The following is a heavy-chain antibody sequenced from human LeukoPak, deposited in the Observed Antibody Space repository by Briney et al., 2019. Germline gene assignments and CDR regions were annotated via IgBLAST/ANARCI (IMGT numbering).Heavy chain of an antibody. Sequence: GGSLRLSCAASGFTFSNYWMHWVRQAPGKGLVWVSRINSDGSSTRYADSVKGRFTISRDNAKNTLYLQMNSLRAEDTAVYYCTRELDCLLTLDYWGQGTLVTVSS. J-gene: IGHJ4*02. CDR1: GFTFSNYW. CDR2: INSDGSST. D-gene: IGHD3-9*01. V-gene: IGHV3-74*01. CDR3: TRELDCLLTLDY.